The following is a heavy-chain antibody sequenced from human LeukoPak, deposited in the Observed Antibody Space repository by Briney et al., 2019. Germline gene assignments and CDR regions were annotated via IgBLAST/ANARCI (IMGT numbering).Heavy chain of an antibody. V-gene: IGHV4-59*08. CDR2: IYYSGGP. CDR3: ARPQYCGSNCYHAFEI. J-gene: IGHJ3*02. D-gene: IGHD2-21*01. CDR1: GGSISSYY. Sequence: SETLSLTCTVSGGSISSYYWSWIRQPPGKGLEWIGYIYYSGGPNYNPSLKSRVTISVDTSKNQFSLKLSSVTAADTAVYYCARPQYCGSNCYHAFEIWGQGTLVTVSS.